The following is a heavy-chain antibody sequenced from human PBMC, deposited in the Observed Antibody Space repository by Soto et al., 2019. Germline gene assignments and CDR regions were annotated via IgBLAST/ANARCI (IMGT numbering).Heavy chain of an antibody. D-gene: IGHD2-21*02. J-gene: IGHJ6*02. Sequence: PGESLKISCKGSGYSFTSYWIGWVRQMPGKGLEWMGIIYPGDSDTRYSPSFQGQVTISADKSISTAYLQWSSLKASDTAMYYCARILYCGGDCYPYGMDVWGQGTTLTVSS. CDR3: ARILYCGGDCYPYGMDV. CDR1: GYSFTSYW. CDR2: IYPGDSDT. V-gene: IGHV5-51*01.